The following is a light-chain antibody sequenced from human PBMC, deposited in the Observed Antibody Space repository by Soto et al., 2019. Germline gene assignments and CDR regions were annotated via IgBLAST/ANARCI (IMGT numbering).Light chain of an antibody. CDR1: TGYD. J-gene: IGLJ3*02. Sequence: QSVLTQPPSVSGAPGQRVTISCTGSTGYDVHWYQQFPGTAPKLLIHDNSIRPSGVPDRFSGSTSGTSASLAITGLQAEDEADYYCQSYDSSLSGWVFGGGTKVTVL. V-gene: IGLV1-40*01. CDR2: DNS. CDR3: QSYDSSLSGWV.